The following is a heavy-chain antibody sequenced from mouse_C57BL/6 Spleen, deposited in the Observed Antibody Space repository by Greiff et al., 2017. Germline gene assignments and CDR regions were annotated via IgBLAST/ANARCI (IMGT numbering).Heavy chain of an antibody. Sequence: QVQLQQPGAELVKPGASVKLSCKASGYTFTSYWMHWVKQRPGQGLEWIGMIHPNSGSTNYNEKFKSKATLTVDKSSSTAYMQLSSLTSEDSAVYYCADYYGSSLYFDYWGQGTTLTVSS. D-gene: IGHD1-1*01. CDR1: GYTFTSYW. CDR2: IHPNSGST. J-gene: IGHJ2*01. CDR3: ADYYGSSLYFDY. V-gene: IGHV1-64*01.